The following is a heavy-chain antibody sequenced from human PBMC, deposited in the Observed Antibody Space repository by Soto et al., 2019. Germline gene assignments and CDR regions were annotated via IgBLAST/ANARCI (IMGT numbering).Heavy chain of an antibody. CDR2: ISAYNGNT. D-gene: IGHD2-21*02. V-gene: IGHV1-18*01. CDR3: ARDGIVVVTTDAFDI. J-gene: IGHJ3*02. CDR1: GYTFTSYG. Sequence: GASVKVSCKASGYTFTSYGISWVRQAPGQGLEWMGWISAYNGNTSYAQKLQGRVTMTTDTSTSTAYMELRSLRSDDTAVYYCARDGIVVVTTDAFDIWGQGTMVTVSS.